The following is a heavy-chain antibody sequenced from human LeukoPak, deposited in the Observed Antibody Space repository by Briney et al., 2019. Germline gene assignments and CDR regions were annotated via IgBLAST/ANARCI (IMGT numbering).Heavy chain of an antibody. J-gene: IGHJ5*02. CDR2: IRYDRSNR. V-gene: IGHV3-30*02. CDR1: GFTFSGFR. Sequence: PGGSLRLSCAASGFTFSGFRMHWVRQAACKGLESVALIRYDRSNRYYADSVKGRFTISRDNSKNTLYLQMNRLRAEDTAVYYCATDVHPANDWFDPWGQGTLVTVSS. CDR3: ATDVHPANDWFDP. D-gene: IGHD1-1*01.